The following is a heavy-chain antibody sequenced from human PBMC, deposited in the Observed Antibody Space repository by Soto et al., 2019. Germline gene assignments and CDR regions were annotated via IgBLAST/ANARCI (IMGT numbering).Heavy chain of an antibody. CDR2: ISASSQTT. CDR3: ARSGLALPYSASHWFDP. J-gene: IGHJ5*02. V-gene: IGHV3-23*01. Sequence: LRLSCEASGFTFSSYAMSWVRQAPGMGLEWVSSISASSQTTSYADSVKGRFTISRDNAKNSLFLQMNSLRGEDTAVYYCARSGLALPYSASHWFDPWGHGTLVTVSS. D-gene: IGHD3-22*01. CDR1: GFTFSSYA.